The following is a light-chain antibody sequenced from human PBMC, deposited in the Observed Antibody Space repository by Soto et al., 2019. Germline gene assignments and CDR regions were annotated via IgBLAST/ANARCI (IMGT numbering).Light chain of an antibody. V-gene: IGKV3-15*01. CDR1: QSVSSS. J-gene: IGKJ1*01. CDR3: QQYNNWPPRGT. CDR2: GAS. Sequence: EIVMTQSPATLSVSPGERATLSCRASQSVSSSLAWYQQQPGQAPRLLIYGASTRATGIPARFSGSGSGTEFTLTISSLQSEDFAVYYCQQYNNWPPRGTFGQGTKVEIK.